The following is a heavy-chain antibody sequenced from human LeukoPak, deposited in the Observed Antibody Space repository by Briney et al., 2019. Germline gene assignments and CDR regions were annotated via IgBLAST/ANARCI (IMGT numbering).Heavy chain of an antibody. CDR3: ARGYSRAAFDI. CDR1: GFTLSNYL. CDR2: ISSTGGTI. D-gene: IGHD2-15*01. Sequence: GGSLTLSCVGSGFTLSNYLMNWVRQAPGKGLEWVSFISSTGGTIYYADAVKGRFTVSRDNAKNSLLLQMNSLRAEDTALYYCARGYSRAAFDIWGQGTMVTVSS. J-gene: IGHJ3*02. V-gene: IGHV3-48*01.